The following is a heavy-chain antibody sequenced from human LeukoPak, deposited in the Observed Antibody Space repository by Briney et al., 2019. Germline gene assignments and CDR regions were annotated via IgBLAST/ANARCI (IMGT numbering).Heavy chain of an antibody. D-gene: IGHD6-19*01. J-gene: IGHJ3*02. Sequence: ASVKVSCKASGYTFTSYAMNWVRQAPGQGLEWMGWINTNTGNPTYAQGFTGRFVFSLDTSVSTAYLQISSLKAEDTAVYYCASGIVAVAGIRAFDIWGQGTMVTVSS. CDR1: GYTFTSYA. CDR3: ASGIVAVAGIRAFDI. V-gene: IGHV7-4-1*02. CDR2: INTNTGNP.